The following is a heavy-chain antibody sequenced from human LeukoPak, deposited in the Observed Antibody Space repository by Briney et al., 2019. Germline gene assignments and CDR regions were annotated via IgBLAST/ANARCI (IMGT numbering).Heavy chain of an antibody. CDR2: IYYSGTT. J-gene: IGHJ3*02. D-gene: IGHD3-9*01. CDR3: ARRGTYDIDAFDI. Sequence: SETLSLTCTVSGGSISSGRYYWSWIRQPPGKGLEWIGYIYYSGTTYHNPSPKSRLTISVDTSKNQFSLKLSSVTAADTAVYYCARRGTYDIDAFDIWGQGTMVTVSS. V-gene: IGHV4-30-4*01. CDR1: GGSISSGRYY.